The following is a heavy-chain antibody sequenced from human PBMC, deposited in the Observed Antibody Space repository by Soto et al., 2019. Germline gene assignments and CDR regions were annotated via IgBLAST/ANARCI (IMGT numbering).Heavy chain of an antibody. Sequence: QVQLVQSGAEVKKPGASVKVSCKASGYTFTSYAMHWVRQAPGQRLEWMGWINAGNGNTKYSQKFQGRVTITRDTSASTAYMELSSLRSEDTAVYYCVRVSGISVAEVWGQGTLVTVSS. CDR1: GYTFTSYA. D-gene: IGHD6-19*01. J-gene: IGHJ4*02. V-gene: IGHV1-3*01. CDR3: VRVSGISVAEV. CDR2: INAGNGNT.